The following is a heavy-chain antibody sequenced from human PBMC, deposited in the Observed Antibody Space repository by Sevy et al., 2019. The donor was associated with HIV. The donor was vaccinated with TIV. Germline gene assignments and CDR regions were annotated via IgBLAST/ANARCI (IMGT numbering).Heavy chain of an antibody. CDR1: GFSFSSYW. Sequence: GGSLRLSCAASGFSFSSYWMTWVRQAPGKGLEWVANIKKDGSEKSYVDSVKGRFTVSRDNAQNSLYLQMNSTRAEDTAVYYCARDCNSIHCLWGLDVWGQGTTVTVSS. CDR3: ARDCNSIHCLWGLDV. D-gene: IGHD3-22*01. V-gene: IGHV3-7*03. J-gene: IGHJ6*02. CDR2: IKKDGSEK.